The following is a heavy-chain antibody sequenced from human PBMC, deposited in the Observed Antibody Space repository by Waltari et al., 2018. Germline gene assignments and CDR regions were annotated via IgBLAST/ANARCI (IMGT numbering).Heavy chain of an antibody. CDR1: GGSFSSSSYY. CDR2: IYYSGST. J-gene: IGHJ3*02. V-gene: IGHV4-39*07. CDR3: AREQEYYYDSSGLLDAFDI. D-gene: IGHD3-22*01. Sequence: QLQLQESGPGLVKPSETLSLTCTVSGGSFSSSSYYWGWIRQPPGKGLEWIGSIYYSGSTYYNPSLKSRVTISVDTSKNQFSLKLSSVTAADTAVYYCAREQEYYYDSSGLLDAFDIWGQGTMVTVSS.